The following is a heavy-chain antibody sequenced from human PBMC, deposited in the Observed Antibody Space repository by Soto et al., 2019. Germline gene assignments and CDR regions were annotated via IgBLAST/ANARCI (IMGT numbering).Heavy chain of an antibody. V-gene: IGHV3-74*01. CDR2: IKGDVSSM. Sequence: EVQLVESGGCLVQAGESLRLSCEASGFTFSNYWMHWVRQVPGKGLVWVSRIKGDVSSMNYADSVKGRFTISRDNAKNTVFLQMDSLGAEDTAVYYCARGIPGHYGFDVWGQGTMVTVSS. CDR3: ARGIPGHYGFDV. CDR1: GFTFSNYW. D-gene: IGHD3-10*01. J-gene: IGHJ3*01.